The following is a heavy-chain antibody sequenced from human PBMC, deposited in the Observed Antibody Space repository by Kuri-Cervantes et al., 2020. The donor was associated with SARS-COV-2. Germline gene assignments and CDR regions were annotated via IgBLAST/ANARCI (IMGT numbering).Heavy chain of an antibody. V-gene: IGHV3-23*01. J-gene: IGHJ4*02. D-gene: IGHD3-10*01. CDR1: GFTFSSYS. CDR2: ITDSGGST. Sequence: GESLKISCAASGFTFSSYSMNWVRQAPGKGLEWVSAITDSGGSTYYADSVKGRFTISRDNSKNTLYLQMNSLRAEDTAVYYCGLASGSYYSPNYWGQGTLVTVSS. CDR3: GLASGSYYSPNY.